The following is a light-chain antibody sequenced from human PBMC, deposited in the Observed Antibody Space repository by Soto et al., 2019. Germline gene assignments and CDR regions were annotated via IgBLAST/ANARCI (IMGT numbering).Light chain of an antibody. CDR1: QGIGDT. CDR3: QPYRT. V-gene: IGKV3-20*01. Sequence: EVVMRQSPSTLSVSPGEGATLSCRASQGIGDTVAWYQHKPGQTPRLLIYGASSRAAGIPDRFSGSGSGTDFALTIIRLEHEDFAVYYCQPYRTFGQGTKVDIK. CDR2: GAS. J-gene: IGKJ1*01.